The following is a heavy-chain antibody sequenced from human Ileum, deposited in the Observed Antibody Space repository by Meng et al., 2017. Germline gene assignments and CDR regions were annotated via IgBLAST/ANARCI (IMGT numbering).Heavy chain of an antibody. CDR3: AKATYLGSGYYFDY. V-gene: IGHV4-30-4*01. Sequence: QVQLQESCPGLVKPSQTLSLTRAVSGDSINRGDHYWTWIRQPPGKGPEWMGYIYSSGRTYYTPSLKGRLTISADTSQSTFSLKLNSVTATDTAVYFCAKATYLGSGYYFDYWGQGALVTVSS. J-gene: IGHJ4*02. CDR1: GDSINRGDHY. D-gene: IGHD3-10*01. CDR2: IYSSGRT.